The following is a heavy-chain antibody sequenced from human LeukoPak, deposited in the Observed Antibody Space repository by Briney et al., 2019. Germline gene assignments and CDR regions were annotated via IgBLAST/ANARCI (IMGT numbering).Heavy chain of an antibody. D-gene: IGHD3-10*01. CDR1: GYIFTSYW. CDR3: ARRVGASYYYGSGSYNY. V-gene: IGHV5-10-1*01. J-gene: IGHJ4*02. Sequence: GASLKISCKGSGYIFTSYWISWVRQLPGKGLECMGRIDPSDSYTNYSPSFQGHVTISADKSISTAYLQWSSLKASDTAMYYCARRVGASYYYGSGSYNYWGQGTLVTVSS. CDR2: IDPSDSYT.